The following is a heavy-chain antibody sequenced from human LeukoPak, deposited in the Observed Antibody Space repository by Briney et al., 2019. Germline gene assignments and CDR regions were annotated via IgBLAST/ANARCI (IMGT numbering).Heavy chain of an antibody. CDR1: GFSLSTNGVG. D-gene: IGHD3/OR15-3a*01. CDR3: AHSRTTGYYTDYWYFDL. Sequence: SGPTLVNPTQTLTLTCTFSGFSLSTNGVGVGWIRQPPGKALEWLALIYWDDDKRYSPSLKSRLTITKDTSKKQVVLTMTNMDPVDTATYYCAHSRTTGYYTDYWYFDLWGRGTLVTVSS. J-gene: IGHJ2*01. CDR2: IYWDDDK. V-gene: IGHV2-5*02.